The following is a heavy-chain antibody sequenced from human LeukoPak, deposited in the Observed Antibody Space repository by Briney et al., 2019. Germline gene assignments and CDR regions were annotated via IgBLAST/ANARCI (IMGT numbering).Heavy chain of an antibody. J-gene: IGHJ5*02. V-gene: IGHV4-59*01. CDR1: GGSISSYY. CDR2: IYYSGST. D-gene: IGHD3-10*01. CDR3: AREEPITMVRGVVGGNWFDP. Sequence: SETLSLTCTVSGGSISSYYWSWIRQPPGKGLEWIGYIYYSGSTNYNPSLKSRVTISVDTSKNQFSLKLSSVTAADTAVYYCAREEPITMVRGVVGGNWFDPWGQGTLVTVSS.